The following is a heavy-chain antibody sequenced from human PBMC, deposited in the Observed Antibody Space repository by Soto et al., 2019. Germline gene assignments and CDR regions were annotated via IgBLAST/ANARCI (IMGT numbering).Heavy chain of an antibody. Sequence: GSLRLSCAASGFTVSSNYMSWVRQAPGKGLEWVSVIYSGGSTYYADSVKGRFTISRDNSKNTLYLQMNSLRAEATAVYYCARDKVVVVTAAYYYYGMDAWGQGTTVTVSS. CDR3: ARDKVVVVTAAYYYYGMDA. V-gene: IGHV3-53*01. D-gene: IGHD2-2*01. CDR1: GFTVSSNY. CDR2: IYSGGST. J-gene: IGHJ6*02.